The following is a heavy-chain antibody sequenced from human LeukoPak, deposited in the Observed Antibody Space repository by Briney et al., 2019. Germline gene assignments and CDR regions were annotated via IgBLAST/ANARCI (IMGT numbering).Heavy chain of an antibody. CDR2: IYNSGST. CDR3: ARDRHNSGYYSYHLDL. Sequence: LQTLSLTCTVSGGSISSGGDYWSWIRQLPGKGLEWIGYIYNSGSTHYNPSLKSRVKISVDTSNNQFSLNLSSVTAADTAVYYCARDRHNSGYYSYHLDLWGPGTLVAVSS. D-gene: IGHD3-22*01. J-gene: IGHJ2*01. V-gene: IGHV4-31*03. CDR1: GGSISSGGDY.